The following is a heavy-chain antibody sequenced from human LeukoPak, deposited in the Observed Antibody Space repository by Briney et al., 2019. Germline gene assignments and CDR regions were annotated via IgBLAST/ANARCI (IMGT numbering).Heavy chain of an antibody. D-gene: IGHD3-22*01. Sequence: GRSLRLSCAASGFTFSSYGMHWVRQAPGKGLEWVAVISYDGSNKYYADSVKGRFTISRDNSKNTLYLQTNSLRAEDTAVYYCAKDRYDSSGYSLDYWGQGTLVTVSS. CDR3: AKDRYDSSGYSLDY. CDR2: ISYDGSNK. CDR1: GFTFSSYG. J-gene: IGHJ4*02. V-gene: IGHV3-30*18.